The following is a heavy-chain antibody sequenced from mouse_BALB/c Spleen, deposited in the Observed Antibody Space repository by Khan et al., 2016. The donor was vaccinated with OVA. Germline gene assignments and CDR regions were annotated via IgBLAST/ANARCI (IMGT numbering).Heavy chain of an antibody. Sequence: VQLQQSGPELMKPGASVNISCKASGYSFTTYYIHWVKQSRGKSLEWIGYIDPFNTGTDYNQKFKGQATLTVDKSSNTAYMHLTSLTSEVSAVYYSARGTFDYWGQGTLVTVSA. CDR2: IDPFNTGT. J-gene: IGHJ3*01. CDR3: ARGTFDY. V-gene: IGHV1S135*01. CDR1: GYSFTTYY. D-gene: IGHD3-3*01.